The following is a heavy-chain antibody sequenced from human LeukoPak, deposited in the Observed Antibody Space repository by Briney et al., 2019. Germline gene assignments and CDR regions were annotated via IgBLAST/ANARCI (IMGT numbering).Heavy chain of an antibody. D-gene: IGHD3-9*01. CDR1: GGSISSYY. CDR3: ARGPTYYDILTVGSWFDP. CDR2: IYYSGST. Sequence: SETLSLTCTVSGGSISSYYWSWIRQPPGKGLEWIGYIYYSGSTNYNPSLKSRVTISVDTSKNQFSLKLSSVTAADTAVYYCARGPTYYDILTVGSWFDPWGQGTLVTVSS. V-gene: IGHV4-59*01. J-gene: IGHJ5*02.